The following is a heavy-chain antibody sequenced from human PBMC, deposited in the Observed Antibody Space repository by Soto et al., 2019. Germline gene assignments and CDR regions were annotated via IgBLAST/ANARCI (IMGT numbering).Heavy chain of an antibody. V-gene: IGHV4-39*01. D-gene: IGHD3-9*01. J-gene: IGHJ6*03. CDR2: IYYSGST. CDR3: AGSVFDWLRTEDYYYMDV. Sequence: PSETLSLTCTVSGGSISSSSYYWGWIRQPPGKGLEWIGSIYYSGSTYYNQSLKSRVTISVDTSKNQFSLKLSSVTAADTAVYYCAGSVFDWLRTEDYYYMDVWGKGTTVTVSS. CDR1: GGSISSSSYY.